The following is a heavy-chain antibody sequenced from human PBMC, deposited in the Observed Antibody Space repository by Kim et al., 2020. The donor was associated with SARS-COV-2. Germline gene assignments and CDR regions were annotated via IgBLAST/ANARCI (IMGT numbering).Heavy chain of an antibody. Sequence: TKYSQKFQGRVTITRDTSASTAYMELSSLRSEDTAVYYCARSKSSGWYDYWGQGTLVTVSS. CDR2: T. V-gene: IGHV1-3*01. J-gene: IGHJ4*02. D-gene: IGHD6-19*01. CDR3: ARSKSSGWYDY.